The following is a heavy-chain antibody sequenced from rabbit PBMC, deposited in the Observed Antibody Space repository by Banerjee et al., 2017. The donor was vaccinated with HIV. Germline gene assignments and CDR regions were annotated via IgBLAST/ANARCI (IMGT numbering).Heavy chain of an antibody. V-gene: IGHV1S40*01. D-gene: IGHD6-1*01. Sequence: QSLEESGGDLVKPGASLTLTCTASGFSFSSSYYMCWVRQAPGKGLEWIACIYAGSSGSTYYASWAKGRFTISKTSSTTVTLQMTSLTAADTATYFCARGTATMNLWGPGTLVTVS. CDR3: ARGTATMNL. CDR2: IYAGSSGST. CDR1: GFSFSSSYY. J-gene: IGHJ6*01.